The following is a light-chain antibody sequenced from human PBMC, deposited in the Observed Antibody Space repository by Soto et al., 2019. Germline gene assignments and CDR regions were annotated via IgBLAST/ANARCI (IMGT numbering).Light chain of an antibody. CDR2: AAS. V-gene: IGKV3-20*01. CDR3: QQYGSSPPWYT. CDR1: QSVSSTY. Sequence: EIVLTQSPGTLSLSPGERATLSCRASQSVSSTYLAWYQQKGGQAPKLLIYAASSRATGIPDRFSGSGSGTDFTISISRVEPEDFAVYYCQQYGSSPPWYTFGQGTKLEIK. J-gene: IGKJ2*01.